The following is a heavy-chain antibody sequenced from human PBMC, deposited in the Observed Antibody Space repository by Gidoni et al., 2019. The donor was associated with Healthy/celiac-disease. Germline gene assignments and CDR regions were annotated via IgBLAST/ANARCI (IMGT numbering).Heavy chain of an antibody. J-gene: IGHJ3*02. CDR2: IRGSGGST. D-gene: IGHD3-9*01. Sequence: EVQLVESGGGLVQPGGSLRLSCAASGFTFSSYAMSWVRQAPGKGLDGFSAIRGSGGSTYYADSVKGRFTISRDNSKNTLYLQMNSLRAEDTAVYYCAKLTGDILTGYYVAHAFDIWGQGTMVTVSS. CDR3: AKLTGDILTGYYVAHAFDI. V-gene: IGHV3-23*04. CDR1: GFTFSSYA.